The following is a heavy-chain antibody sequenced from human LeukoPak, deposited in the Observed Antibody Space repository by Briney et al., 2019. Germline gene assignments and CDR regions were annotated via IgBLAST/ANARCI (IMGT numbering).Heavy chain of an antibody. CDR2: VIPIFGTA. V-gene: IGHV1-69*01. CDR1: GGTFSSYA. CDR3: ALGGPFWSGRNWFDP. J-gene: IGHJ5*02. D-gene: IGHD3-3*01. Sequence: SVKVSCKASGGTFSSYAISWVRQAPGQGLEWMGGVIPIFGTANYAQKFQGRVTITADESTSTAYMELSSLRSEDTAVYYCALGGPFWSGRNWFDPWGQGTLVTVSS.